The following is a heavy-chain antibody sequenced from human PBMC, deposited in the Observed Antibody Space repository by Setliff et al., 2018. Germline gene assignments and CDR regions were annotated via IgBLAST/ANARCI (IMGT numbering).Heavy chain of an antibody. CDR1: GGTFSSYA. D-gene: IGHD3-16*02. CDR2: IIPIFGTA. V-gene: IGHV1-69*13. CDR3: ARDLYDYVWGTYRYHDAFDI. Sequence: SVKVSCKASGGTFSSYAISRVRQAPGQGLEWMGGIIPIFGTANYAQKFQGRVTITADESTSTAYMELSSLRSEDTAVYYCARDLYDYVWGTYRYHDAFDIWGQGTMVTVSS. J-gene: IGHJ3*02.